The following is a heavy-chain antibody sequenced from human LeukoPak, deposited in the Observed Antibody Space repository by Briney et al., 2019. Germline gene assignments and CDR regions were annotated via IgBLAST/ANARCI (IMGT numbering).Heavy chain of an antibody. CDR3: TNGWDDAFDI. V-gene: IGHV3-7*01. D-gene: IGHD6-19*01. CDR2: ISPDGSDK. Sequence: GGSLRLSCAASGFTFSNSWMNWFRQAPGEGLEWVASISPDGSDKYHLGSLMGRFTISRDNAKNSLYLQMNSLRAEDTAVYYCTNGWDDAFDIWGQGTMVTVSS. J-gene: IGHJ3*02. CDR1: GFTFSNSW.